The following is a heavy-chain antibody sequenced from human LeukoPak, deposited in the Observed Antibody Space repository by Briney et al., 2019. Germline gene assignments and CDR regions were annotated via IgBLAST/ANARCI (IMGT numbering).Heavy chain of an antibody. CDR3: ASIGREGGNSGKYFDY. CDR1: GGSVSSGSYY. J-gene: IGHJ4*02. D-gene: IGHD4-23*01. V-gene: IGHV4-61*01. CDR2: IYYSGST. Sequence: SETLSLTCTVSGGSVSSGSYYWSWIRQPPGKGLEWIGYIYYSGSTNYNPFLKSRVTISVDTSKNQFSLKLSSVTAADTAVYYCASIGREGGNSGKYFDYWGQGTLVTVSS.